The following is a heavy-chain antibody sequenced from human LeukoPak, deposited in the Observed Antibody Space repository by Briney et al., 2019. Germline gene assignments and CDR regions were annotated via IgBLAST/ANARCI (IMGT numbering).Heavy chain of an antibody. V-gene: IGHV3-23*01. Sequence: PGGSLRLSCAASGFTFSTYAMNWVRQAPGKGLEWVSTIGGSGGPTYYADSVKGRFTISRDNSKNTLYLQMNSLRAEDTAVYYCAKDGVVATINWGIYYFDYWGQGTLVTVSS. J-gene: IGHJ4*02. CDR2: IGGSGGPT. D-gene: IGHD5-12*01. CDR3: AKDGVVATINWGIYYFDY. CDR1: GFTFSTYA.